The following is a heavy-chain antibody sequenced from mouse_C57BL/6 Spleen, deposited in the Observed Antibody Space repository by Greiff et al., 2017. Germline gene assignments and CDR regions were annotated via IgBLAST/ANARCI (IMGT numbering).Heavy chain of an antibody. D-gene: IGHD1-1*01. V-gene: IGHV1-15*01. CDR3: TRDYYYGSSPAWFAY. CDR1: GYTFTDYE. Sequence: QVQLQQSGAELVRPGASVTLSCKASGYTFTDYEMHWVKQTPVHGLEWIGAIDPETGGTAYNQKFKGKAILTADKSSSTAYMELRSLTSEDSAGYYCTRDYYYGSSPAWFAYWGQGTLVTVSA. CDR2: IDPETGGT. J-gene: IGHJ3*01.